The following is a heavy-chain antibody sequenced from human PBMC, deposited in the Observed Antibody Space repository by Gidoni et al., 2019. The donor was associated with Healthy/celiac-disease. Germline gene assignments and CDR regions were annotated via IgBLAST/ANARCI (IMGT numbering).Heavy chain of an antibody. CDR1: GFSLRSSGEG. J-gene: IGHJ5*02. CDR2: IYWDDDK. D-gene: IGHD2-15*01. CDR3: AHRSRLMVDGKPSYNWFDP. Sequence: QITLKESGPTLVKPTQTLTLTCTFSGFSLRSSGEGVGWIRQPPGKALEWLALIYWDDDKRYSPSLKSRLTITKDTSKNQVVLTMTNMDPVDTATYYCAHRSRLMVDGKPSYNWFDPWGQGSLVTVSS. V-gene: IGHV2-5*02.